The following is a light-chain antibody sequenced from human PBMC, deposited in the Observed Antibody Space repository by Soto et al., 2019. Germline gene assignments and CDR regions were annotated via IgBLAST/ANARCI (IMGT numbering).Light chain of an antibody. Sequence: DIQMTQSPSSLSASVGDRVTITCQASQDIDTYLNWYQQKPGRAPKILIFDASNLETGVPSRFSGRGSGTHFTFTISNLQPEDMATYYCQQYDTLPITFGQGTRLEIK. V-gene: IGKV1-33*01. J-gene: IGKJ5*01. CDR2: DAS. CDR1: QDIDTY. CDR3: QQYDTLPIT.